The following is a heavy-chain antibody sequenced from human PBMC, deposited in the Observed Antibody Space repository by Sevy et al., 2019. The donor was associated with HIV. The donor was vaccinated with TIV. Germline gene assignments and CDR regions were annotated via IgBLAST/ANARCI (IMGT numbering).Heavy chain of an antibody. CDR3: AGQRGGYERLYYFDA. J-gene: IGHJ4*02. CDR2: ISDSSATI. V-gene: IGHV3-48*01. Sequence: GGSLRLSCVASGFTYSMNWVRQAPGKGLEWVSYISDSSATIHYADSVKGGFTIARDNAKNSRYLQMNTLRAEDTAVYYCAGQRGGYERLYYFDAWGQGTLVTVSS. D-gene: IGHD5-12*01. CDR1: GFTYS.